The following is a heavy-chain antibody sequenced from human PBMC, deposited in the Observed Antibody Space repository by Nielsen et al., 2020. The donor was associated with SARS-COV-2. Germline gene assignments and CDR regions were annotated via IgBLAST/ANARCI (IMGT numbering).Heavy chain of an antibody. CDR1: GFPFSAFA. CDR3: VRAINGDY. CDR2: ISFDGREE. V-gene: IGHV3-30*03. J-gene: IGHJ4*02. Sequence: GGSLRLSCEVSGFPFSAFAMHWVRQAPGKGLEWMAAISFDGREEQYADSVKGRFTISRDNAKNTLYLQMNSLRAEDTAVYFCVRAINGDYWGQGTLVTVSS.